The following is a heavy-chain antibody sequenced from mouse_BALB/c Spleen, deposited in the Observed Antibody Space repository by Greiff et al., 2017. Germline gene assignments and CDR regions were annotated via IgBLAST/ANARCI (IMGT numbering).Heavy chain of an antibody. CDR2: IWTGGGT. D-gene: IGHD3-2*01. V-gene: IGHV2-9-1*01. J-gene: IGHJ3*01. CDR1: GFSLTSYD. Sequence: VKLVESGPGLVAPSQSLSITCTVSGFSLTSYDISWIRQPPGKGLEWLGVIWTGGGTNYNSALKSRLSISKDNSKSQVFLKMNSLQTDDTAMYYCAKHLDSSGSFAYWGQGTLVTVSA. CDR3: AKHLDSSGSFAY.